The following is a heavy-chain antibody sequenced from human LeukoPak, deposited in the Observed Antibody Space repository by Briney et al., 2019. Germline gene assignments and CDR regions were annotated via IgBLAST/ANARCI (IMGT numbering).Heavy chain of an antibody. J-gene: IGHJ4*02. CDR1: GGSISSYY. CDR3: ARDRGGYTYSHDY. Sequence: SETLSLTCTVSGGSISSYYWSWIRQPPGKGLEWIGYIYYSGSTNYNPSLKSRVTISVDTSKNQFSLKLNFVTAADTAVYYCARDRGGYTYSHDYWGQGTLVTVSS. D-gene: IGHD5-18*01. CDR2: IYYSGST. V-gene: IGHV4-59*12.